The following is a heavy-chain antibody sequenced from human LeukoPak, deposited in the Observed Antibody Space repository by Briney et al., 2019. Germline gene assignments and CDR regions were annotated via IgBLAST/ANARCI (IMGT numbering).Heavy chain of an antibody. CDR3: ARVPDYGAEGDYFDH. V-gene: IGHV1-2*06. D-gene: IGHD4-17*01. CDR1: GYTFTGYY. J-gene: IGHJ4*02. CDR2: INPNSGGT. Sequence: ASVKVSCKASGYTFTGYYMHWVRQAPGQGLEWMGRINPNSGGTNYAQKFQGRVTMTRDTSISTAYMELSRLRSDDTAVYYCARVPDYGAEGDYFDHWGQGTLVTVSS.